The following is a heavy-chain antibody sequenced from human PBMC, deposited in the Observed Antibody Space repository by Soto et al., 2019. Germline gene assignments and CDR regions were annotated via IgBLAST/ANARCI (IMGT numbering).Heavy chain of an antibody. D-gene: IGHD5-12*01. CDR1: GFTFSSYG. J-gene: IGHJ4*02. V-gene: IGHV3-30*18. CDR2: ISYDGSNK. Sequence: GGSLRLSCAASGFTFSSYGMHWVRQAPGKGLEWVAVISYDGSNKYYADSVKGRFTISRDNSKNTLYLQMNSLRAEDTAVYYCAKDLASGYADYWGQGTLVTVSS. CDR3: AKDLASGYADY.